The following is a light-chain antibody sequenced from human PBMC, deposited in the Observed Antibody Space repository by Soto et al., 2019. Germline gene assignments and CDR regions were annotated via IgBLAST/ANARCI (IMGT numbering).Light chain of an antibody. Sequence: DIQMTQSPSTLSASVGDTVTITCRASQTISRWLAWYQQKPWKAPRLLIYTASTLESGVPSRFSASGSGTEFTLTISSLHPDDFATYYCQEYNNYWTFGQGAKVEVK. CDR3: QEYNNYWT. V-gene: IGKV1-5*01. CDR2: TAS. CDR1: QTISRW. J-gene: IGKJ1*01.